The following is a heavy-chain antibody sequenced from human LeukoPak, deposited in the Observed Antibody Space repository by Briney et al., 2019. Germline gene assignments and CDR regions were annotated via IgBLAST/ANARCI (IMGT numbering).Heavy chain of an antibody. V-gene: IGHV4-34*01. CDR2: INHSGNT. D-gene: IGHD3-10*01. Sequence: SETLSLTCAVYGGSFSGYYWSWIRQPPGKGLEWIGEINHSGNTNYNPSLKSRVTISVDTSKSQFSLKLSSVTAADTAVYYCARPMVRGVNWFDPWGQGTLVTVSS. CDR1: GGSFSGYY. J-gene: IGHJ5*02. CDR3: ARPMVRGVNWFDP.